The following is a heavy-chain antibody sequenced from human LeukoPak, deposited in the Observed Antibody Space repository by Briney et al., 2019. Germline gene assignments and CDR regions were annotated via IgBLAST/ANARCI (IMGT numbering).Heavy chain of an antibody. CDR2: INPNSGGT. J-gene: IGHJ4*02. CDR1: GYTFTGYY. Sequence: DSVKVSCEASGYTFTGYYMHWVRQAPGQGLEWMGWINPNSGGTNYAQKFQGRVTMTRDTSISTAYMELSRLRSDDTAVYYCARDRPTYYDFWSGSPVFDYWGQGTLVTVSS. D-gene: IGHD3-3*01. CDR3: ARDRPTYYDFWSGSPVFDY. V-gene: IGHV1-2*02.